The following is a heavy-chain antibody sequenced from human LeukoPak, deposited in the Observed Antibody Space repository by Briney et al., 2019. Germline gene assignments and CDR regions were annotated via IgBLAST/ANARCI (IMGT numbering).Heavy chain of an antibody. Sequence: GGSLRLSCAASGFTFSSYGMHWVRQAPGKGLEWVAVTSYDGSNKYYTDSVKGRFTISRDNSKNTLYLQMNSLRAEDTAVYYCAKDHRVVPAAISYYYGMDVWGQGTTVTVSS. V-gene: IGHV3-30*18. CDR2: TSYDGSNK. CDR3: AKDHRVVPAAISYYYGMDV. D-gene: IGHD2-2*01. CDR1: GFTFSSYG. J-gene: IGHJ6*02.